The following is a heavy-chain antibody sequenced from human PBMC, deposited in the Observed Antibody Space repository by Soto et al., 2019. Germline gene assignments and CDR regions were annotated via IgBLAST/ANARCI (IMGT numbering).Heavy chain of an antibody. J-gene: IGHJ5*02. CDR3: ATVDRSVALVGWFDP. D-gene: IGHD2-8*02. Sequence: QVPLEQSGAEVKKPGSSVKVSCKLSGGTFSSYVIIWARQAPGQGREWMGGIIPVSGKANYAQKFHGRVTMYADAATNTAYMELSSVRFDDTAVYYCATVDRSVALVGWFDPWGQGTLVTVSS. CDR1: GGTFSSYV. CDR2: IIPVSGKA. V-gene: IGHV1-69*01.